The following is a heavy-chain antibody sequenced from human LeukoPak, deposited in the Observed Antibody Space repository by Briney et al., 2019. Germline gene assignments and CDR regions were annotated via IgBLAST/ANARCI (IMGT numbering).Heavy chain of an antibody. D-gene: IGHD3/OR15-3a*01. Sequence: GGSLRLSCAASGFAFSNYWMHWVRQAPGKGLEWVSRITHTGDTSGYADPVRGRFTISRDNTKNTLYLDMNSLRADDTAVYYCARDRDGLGDFWGQGTLVTVSS. CDR3: ARDRDGLGDF. J-gene: IGHJ4*02. V-gene: IGHV3-74*01. CDR2: ITHTGDTS. CDR1: GFAFSNYW.